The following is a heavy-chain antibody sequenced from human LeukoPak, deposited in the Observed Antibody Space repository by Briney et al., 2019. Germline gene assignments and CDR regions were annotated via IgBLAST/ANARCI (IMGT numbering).Heavy chain of an antibody. V-gene: IGHV4-34*01. J-gene: IGHJ4*02. D-gene: IGHD3-22*01. Sequence: NPSETQSLTCAVYGGSFSGYYWSWIRQPPGKGLEWIGEINHSGSTNYNPSLKSRVTISVDTSKNQFSLKLSSVTAADTAVYYCALYYYDSSGYYLLDYWGQGTLVTVSS. CDR3: ALYYYDSSGYYLLDY. CDR1: GGSFSGYY. CDR2: INHSGST.